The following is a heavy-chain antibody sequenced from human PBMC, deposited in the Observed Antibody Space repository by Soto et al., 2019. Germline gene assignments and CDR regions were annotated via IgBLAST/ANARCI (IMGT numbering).Heavy chain of an antibody. J-gene: IGHJ6*02. CDR2: IKSKTDGGTT. V-gene: IGHV3-15*01. CDR1: GFTFSNAW. Sequence: GGSLRLSCPASGFTFSNAWMSWVRQAPGKGLEWVGRIKSKTDGGTTDYAAPVKGRFTISRDDSKNTLYLQMNSLKTEDTAVYYCTTVGWELDYYYYYGMDVWGQGTTVTVSS. D-gene: IGHD1-26*01. CDR3: TTVGWELDYYYYYGMDV.